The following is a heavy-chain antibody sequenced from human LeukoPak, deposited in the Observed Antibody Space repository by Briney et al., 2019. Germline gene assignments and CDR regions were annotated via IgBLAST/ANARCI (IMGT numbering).Heavy chain of an antibody. D-gene: IGHD3-10*01. Sequence: GGSLRLSCAVSGITLSNYRMSWVRQAAGKGLDWVAGISGSGGRTNYADSVKGRFTISRDSPKNTLYLQMNSLRAEDTAVYFCAKRGVVIRVVLVGFHKEAYYFDSWGQGALVTVSS. CDR3: AKRGVVIRVVLVGFHKEAYYFDS. CDR2: ISGSGGRT. J-gene: IGHJ4*02. V-gene: IGHV3-23*01. CDR1: GITLSNYR.